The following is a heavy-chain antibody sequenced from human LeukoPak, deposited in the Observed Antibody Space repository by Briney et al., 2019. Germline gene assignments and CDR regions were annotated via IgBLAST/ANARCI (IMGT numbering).Heavy chain of an antibody. D-gene: IGHD3-22*01. CDR1: GYTFTGYY. J-gene: IGHJ4*02. V-gene: IGHV1-2*02. Sequence: ASVKVSCKASGYTFTGYYMHWVRQAPGQGLEWMGWINPNSGGTNYAQKFQGRVTMTRDTSISTAYMELSRPRSDDTAVYYCARGVLYYYDSSGYADYWGQGTLVTVSS. CDR3: ARGVLYYYDSSGYADY. CDR2: INPNSGGT.